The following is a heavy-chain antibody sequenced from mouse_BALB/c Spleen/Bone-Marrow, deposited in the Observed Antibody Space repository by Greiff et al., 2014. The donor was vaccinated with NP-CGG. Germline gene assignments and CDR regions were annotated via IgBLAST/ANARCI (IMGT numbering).Heavy chain of an antibody. CDR1: GFTFTDYF. V-gene: IGHV7-3*02. Sequence: VQLKESGGGLVQPGGSLRLSCTTSGFTFTDYFMTWVRQPPGKALEWLGFIRNKPNGYTTEYNPSVKGRFTISRDNSHGILYLQMNTLRAEDSAIYYCARDYSGYFDFWGQGTTLTVSS. D-gene: IGHD5-1*01. CDR3: ARDYSGYFDF. J-gene: IGHJ2*01. CDR2: IRNKPNGYTT.